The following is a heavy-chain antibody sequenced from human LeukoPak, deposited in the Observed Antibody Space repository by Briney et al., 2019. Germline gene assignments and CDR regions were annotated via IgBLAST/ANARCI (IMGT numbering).Heavy chain of an antibody. J-gene: IGHJ4*02. CDR3: ARVGGYSGYDFDY. D-gene: IGHD5-12*01. V-gene: IGHV6-1*01. CDR2: TYYRPKLYS. Sequence: SQTLSLTCAISGDSVSSNSATWNSISQSPSRGLHWLERTYYRPKLYSAYAVSVKSRITTNPATSKNQFSLQLNSVPPEDTAVYYCARVGGYSGYDFDYWGQGTLVTVSS. CDR1: GDSVSSNSAT.